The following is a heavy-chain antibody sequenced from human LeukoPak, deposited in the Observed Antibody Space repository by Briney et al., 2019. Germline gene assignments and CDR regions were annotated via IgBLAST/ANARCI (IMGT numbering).Heavy chain of an antibody. CDR3: ARDLFKLTGYPDKFDY. Sequence: ASVKVSCKASGYTFTSYGISWVRQAPGQGLEWMGWISAYNGNTNYAQKLQGRVTMTTDTSTSTAYMELRSLRSDGTAVYYCARDLFKLTGYPDKFDYWGQGTLVTVSS. D-gene: IGHD3-9*01. CDR2: ISAYNGNT. V-gene: IGHV1-18*01. CDR1: GYTFTSYG. J-gene: IGHJ4*02.